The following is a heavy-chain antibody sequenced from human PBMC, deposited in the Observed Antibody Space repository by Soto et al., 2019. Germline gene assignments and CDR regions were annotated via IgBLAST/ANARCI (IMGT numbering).Heavy chain of an antibody. Sequence: ASVKVSCKVSGYTLTELSMHWVRQAAGKGLEWMGGFDPEDGETIYAQKFQGRVTMTEDTSTDTAYMELSSLRSEDTAVYYCATDQVDDSRGYAHQHNSFEYWGQGTLVTVS. V-gene: IGHV1-24*01. CDR3: ATDQVDDSRGYAHQHNSFEY. D-gene: IGHD3-22*01. CDR2: FDPEDGET. CDR1: GYTLTELS. J-gene: IGHJ4*02.